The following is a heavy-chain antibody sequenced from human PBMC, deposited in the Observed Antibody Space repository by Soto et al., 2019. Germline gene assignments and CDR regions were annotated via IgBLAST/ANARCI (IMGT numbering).Heavy chain of an antibody. CDR1: GGSISSYY. CDR2: IYYSGST. D-gene: IGHD2-15*01. V-gene: IGHV4-59*01. CDR3: ARERGGYCSGGSCWFDP. Sequence: PSETRSLTCTVSGGSISSYYWSWIRQPPGKGLEWIGYIYYSGSTNYNPSLKSRVTISVDTSKNQFSLKLSSVTAADTAVYYCARERGGYCSGGSCWFDPWGQGTLVTVSS. J-gene: IGHJ5*02.